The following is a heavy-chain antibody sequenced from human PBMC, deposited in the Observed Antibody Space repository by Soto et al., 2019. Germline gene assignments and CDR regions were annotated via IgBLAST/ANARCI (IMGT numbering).Heavy chain of an antibody. D-gene: IGHD3-3*01. CDR2: ISSSGSTI. CDR1: GFTFSDYY. J-gene: IGHJ3*02. Sequence: QVQLVESGGGLVKPGGSLRLSCAASGFTFSDYYMSWIRQAPGKGLEWVSYISSSGSTIYYGDSVKGRFTISRDNAKNSLYLQMNSLRAEDTAVYYCARDQASGFYYFWSGYFIMRGAFDIWGQGTMVTVSS. V-gene: IGHV3-11*01. CDR3: ARDQASGFYYFWSGYFIMRGAFDI.